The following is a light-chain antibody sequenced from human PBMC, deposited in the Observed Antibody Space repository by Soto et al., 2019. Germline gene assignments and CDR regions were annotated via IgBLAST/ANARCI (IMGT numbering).Light chain of an antibody. CDR1: RSNIGGGYD. J-gene: IGLJ3*02. V-gene: IGLV1-40*01. Sequence: QSVLTQPPSVSGVPGQTIAISCTGSRSNIGGGYDVHWYRQLPGTAPQLLVYGNINRPSRVPDRFSGSKSDTSASLAITGLQVEDEADYYCQSYDSSLSAWVFGGGTKLTVL. CDR2: GNI. CDR3: QSYDSSLSAWV.